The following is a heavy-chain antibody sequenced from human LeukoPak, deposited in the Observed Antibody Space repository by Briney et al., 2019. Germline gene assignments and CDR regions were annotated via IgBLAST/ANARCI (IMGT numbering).Heavy chain of an antibody. J-gene: IGHJ4*02. CDR2: ISSSSSYI. Sequence: GGSLRLSCAASGFTFSSYSMNWVRQAPGKGLEWVSSISSSSSYIYYADSVKGRFTISRDNAKNSLYLQMKSLRAEDTAVYYCATHYGSGSYQETNYFDYWGQGTLVTVSS. CDR3: ATHYGSGSYQETNYFDY. V-gene: IGHV3-21*04. D-gene: IGHD3-10*01. CDR1: GFTFSSYS.